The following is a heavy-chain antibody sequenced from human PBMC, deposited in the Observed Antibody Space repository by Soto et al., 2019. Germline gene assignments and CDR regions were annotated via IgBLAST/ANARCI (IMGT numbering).Heavy chain of an antibody. CDR2: ISSSSSTI. J-gene: IGHJ6*02. CDR1: GFTFSSYS. Sequence: GGSLRLSCAASGFTFSSYSMNWVRQAPGKGLEWVSYISSSSSTIYYADSVKGRFTISRDNAKNSLYLQMNSLRDEDTAVYYCARDHAYCSSTSCLYYYYYGMDVWGQGTTVTVSS. D-gene: IGHD2-2*01. V-gene: IGHV3-48*02. CDR3: ARDHAYCSSTSCLYYYYYGMDV.